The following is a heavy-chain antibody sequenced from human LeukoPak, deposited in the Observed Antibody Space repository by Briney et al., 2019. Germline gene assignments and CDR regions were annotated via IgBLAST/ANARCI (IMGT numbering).Heavy chain of an antibody. D-gene: IGHD2-2*01. CDR2: INPSGGST. Sequence: ASVKVSCKASGYTFTSYYMHWVRQAAGQGLEWMGIINPSGGSTSYAQKFQGRVTMAGDTSTSTVYMELSSLRSEDTAVYYCAREWGAGYCSSTSCYAGERYYFDYWGQGTLVTVSS. CDR3: AREWGAGYCSSTSCYAGERYYFDY. CDR1: GYTFTSYY. V-gene: IGHV1-46*01. J-gene: IGHJ4*02.